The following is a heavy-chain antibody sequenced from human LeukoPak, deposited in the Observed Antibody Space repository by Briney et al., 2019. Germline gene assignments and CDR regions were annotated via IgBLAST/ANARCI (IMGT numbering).Heavy chain of an antibody. CDR2: IYYSGTT. CDR3: ARLNVLAMATNFDY. CDR1: GGSISSHY. Sequence: WETLSLTCTVSGGSISSHYWSWFRQTPGERPEWIAFIYYSGTTNYNPSLKGRVTISIDSSKNQLSLRMTSVTAADTAIYYCARLNVLAMATNFDYWVQGILVTVSS. D-gene: IGHD5-24*01. J-gene: IGHJ4*02. V-gene: IGHV4-59*08.